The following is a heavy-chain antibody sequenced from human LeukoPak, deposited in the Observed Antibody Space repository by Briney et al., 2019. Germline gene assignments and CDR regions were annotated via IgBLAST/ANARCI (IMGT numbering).Heavy chain of an antibody. D-gene: IGHD3-10*01. CDR1: GFTVSSNY. CDR3: ARGAGTKGWYFDL. J-gene: IGHJ2*01. CDR2: IYSGGST. V-gene: IGHV3-66*01. Sequence: GGSLRLSCAASGFTVSSNYMSWVRQAPGKGLEWVSVIYSGGSTYYADSVKGRFTISRDNSKNTLYLQMNSLRAEDTAVYYCARGAGTKGWYFDLWGRGTLVTVSS.